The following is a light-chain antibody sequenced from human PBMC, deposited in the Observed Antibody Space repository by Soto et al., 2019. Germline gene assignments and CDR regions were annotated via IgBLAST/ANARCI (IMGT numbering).Light chain of an antibody. Sequence: DIQMTQSPSSLSASVGDRVTITCRASQSIANYLNWYQQKPGKAPKLLIYTTSSLQSGVPSRFSGSGSGTDFTLTISNLQPEDFATYYCQQTYSTPWTFGQGTKVEI. CDR1: QSIANY. V-gene: IGKV1-39*01. CDR2: TTS. CDR3: QQTYSTPWT. J-gene: IGKJ1*01.